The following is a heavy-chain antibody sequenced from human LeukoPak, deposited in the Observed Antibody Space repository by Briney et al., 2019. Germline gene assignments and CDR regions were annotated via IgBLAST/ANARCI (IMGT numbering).Heavy chain of an antibody. V-gene: IGHV4-59*01. CDR2: IYYSGST. Sequence: PSETLSLTCTVSGGSNSSSYWSWIRQPPGKGLEWIGYIYYSGSTNCNPSLKSRVTISIDTSKKRFSLKLSSVTAADTAVYYCARTIKSGYYQYFDYWGQGTLVTVSS. D-gene: IGHD3-3*01. CDR3: ARTIKSGYYQYFDY. J-gene: IGHJ4*02. CDR1: GGSNSSSY.